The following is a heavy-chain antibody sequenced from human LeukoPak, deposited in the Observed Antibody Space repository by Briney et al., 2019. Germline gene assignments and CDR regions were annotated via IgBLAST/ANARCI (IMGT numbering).Heavy chain of an antibody. V-gene: IGHV3-23*01. CDR3: GEEGGA. D-gene: IGHD3-16*01. J-gene: IGHJ5*02. CDR2: IGGRGGST. CDR1: GFRFSDFT. Sequence: QLGGSLRLSCAASGFRFSDFTMPWVRQAPGKGPEWVSAIGGRGGSTYYADSLGGRFTISRDNSKDMLYLQMNSLKVEDTATYYCGEEGGAWGQGTKVTVSS.